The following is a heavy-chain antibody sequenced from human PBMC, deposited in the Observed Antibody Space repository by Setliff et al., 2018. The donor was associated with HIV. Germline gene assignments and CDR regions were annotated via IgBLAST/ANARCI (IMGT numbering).Heavy chain of an antibody. CDR1: GFTFTSYA. CDR3: ARVPYGSSWSFDY. CDR2: ISGSGGST. J-gene: IGHJ4*02. Sequence: GGSLRLSCAASGFTFTSYAMTWVRQAPGKGLEWVSAISGSGGSTYYADSVKGRFTISRDNAKNSLYLQMNSLRAEDTAVYYCARVPYGSSWSFDYWGQGTLVTVSS. V-gene: IGHV3-23*01. D-gene: IGHD6-13*01.